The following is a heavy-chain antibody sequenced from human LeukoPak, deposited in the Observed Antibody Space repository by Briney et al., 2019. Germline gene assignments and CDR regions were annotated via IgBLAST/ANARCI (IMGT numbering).Heavy chain of an antibody. CDR2: IIPIFGTV. D-gene: IGHD3-10*01. V-gene: IGHV1-69*13. J-gene: IGHJ4*02. CDR1: GGTFSSYA. Sequence: GASVKVSCKASGGTFSSYAISWVRQAPGQGLEWMGGIIPIFGTVNYAQKFQGRVTIIADESTSTAYMELSSLRSEDTAVYYCAKGHYYGSGSLDYWGQGTLVTVSS. CDR3: AKGHYYGSGSLDY.